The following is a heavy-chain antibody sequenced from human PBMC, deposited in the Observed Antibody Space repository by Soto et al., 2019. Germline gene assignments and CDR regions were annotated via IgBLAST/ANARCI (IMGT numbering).Heavy chain of an antibody. Sequence: PGGSLRLSCAASGFTFSSYGMHWVRQAPGRGLEWVAVISYDGSNKYYADSVKGRFTISRDNSKNTLYLQMNSLRAEDTAVYYCAKDFLPFFDYWGQGTLVTVSS. V-gene: IGHV3-30*18. J-gene: IGHJ4*02. CDR2: ISYDGSNK. CDR1: GFTFSSYG. CDR3: AKDFLPFFDY.